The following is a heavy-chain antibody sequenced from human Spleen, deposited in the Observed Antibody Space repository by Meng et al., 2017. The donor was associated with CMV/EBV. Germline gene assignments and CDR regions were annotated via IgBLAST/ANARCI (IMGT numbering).Heavy chain of an antibody. V-gene: IGHV4-4*01. D-gene: IGHD2-15*01. J-gene: IGHJ6*02. Sequence: GSLRLSCTISGGSFSSGNWWTWVRQFPGKGLEWIGEVTHSGTTNYNPSLNSRFTISIDRSRNQFSLNVNSVIAADTAVYFCVRMVSIGGRGVDVWGRGTAVTVSS. CDR1: GGSFSSGNW. CDR2: VTHSGTT. CDR3: VRMVSIGGRGVDV.